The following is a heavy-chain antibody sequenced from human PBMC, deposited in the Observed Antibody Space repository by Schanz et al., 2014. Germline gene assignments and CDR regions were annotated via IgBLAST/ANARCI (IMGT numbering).Heavy chain of an antibody. V-gene: IGHV3-30*18. CDR2: ISYDGSNK. J-gene: IGHJ4*02. CDR1: GFTFSSYV. Sequence: QVQLVESGGGVVQPGRSLRLSCAASGFTFSSYVMHWVRQAPGKGLEWVAVISYDGSNKYYADSVKGRFTISRDNAKNSLYLQMNSLRAEDTAVYYCAKSYDTSGYSGFDYWGQGTLVTVSS. D-gene: IGHD3-22*01. CDR3: AKSYDTSGYSGFDY.